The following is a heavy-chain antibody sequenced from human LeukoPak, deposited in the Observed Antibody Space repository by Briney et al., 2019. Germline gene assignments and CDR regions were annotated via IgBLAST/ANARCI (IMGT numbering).Heavy chain of an antibody. V-gene: IGHV4-59*01. CDR2: IYYSGST. CDR1: GGSISSYY. Sequence: PSETLSLTCTVSGGSISSYYWSWIRQPPGKGLEWIGYIYYSGSTNYNPSLKSRVTISVDTSKNQFSLKLSSVTAADTAVYYCARDPGYCSGGSCYVNFVWFDPWGQGTLVTVSS. CDR3: ARDPGYCSGGSCYVNFVWFDP. J-gene: IGHJ5*02. D-gene: IGHD2-15*01.